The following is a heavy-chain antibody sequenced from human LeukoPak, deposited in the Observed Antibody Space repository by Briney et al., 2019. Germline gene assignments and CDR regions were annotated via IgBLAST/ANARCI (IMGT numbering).Heavy chain of an antibody. J-gene: IGHJ4*02. D-gene: IGHD5-18*01. CDR3: AKVTAMDSATYYFDY. CDR1: GFTFSSYG. V-gene: IGHV3-23*01. CDR2: ISGSGGST. Sequence: PGGSLRLSCAASGFTFSSYGMHWVRQAPGKGLEWVSAISGSGGSTYYADSVKGRFTISRDNSKNTLYLQMNSLRAEDTAVYYCAKVTAMDSATYYFDYWGQGTLVTVSS.